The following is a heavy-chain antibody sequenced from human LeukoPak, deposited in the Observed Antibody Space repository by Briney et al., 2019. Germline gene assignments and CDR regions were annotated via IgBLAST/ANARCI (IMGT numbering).Heavy chain of an antibody. CDR2: MNPNSGNT. CDR1: GYTFTSYD. D-gene: IGHD3-22*01. J-gene: IGHJ4*02. CDR3: ARARSIHYYDSSGYSY. V-gene: IGHV1-8*01. Sequence: GASVTVSCKASGYTFTSYDINWVRQAPGQGLEWMGWMNPNSGNTGYAQKFQGRVTMTRNTSISTAYMELSSLRSEDTAVYYCARARSIHYYDSSGYSYWGQGTLVTVSS.